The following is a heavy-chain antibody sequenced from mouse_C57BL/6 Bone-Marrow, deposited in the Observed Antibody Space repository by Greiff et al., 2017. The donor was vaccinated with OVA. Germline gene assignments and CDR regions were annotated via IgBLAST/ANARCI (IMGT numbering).Heavy chain of an antibody. Sequence: EVKLLESGPGLVKPSQSLSLTCSVTGYSITSGYYWNWIRQFPGNKLEWMGNISYDGSNNYNPSVKNRISITRDTSKNQFFLKLNSVTTEDTATYYCATTAQALYAMDYWGQGTSVTVSS. J-gene: IGHJ4*01. CDR2: ISYDGSN. CDR1: GYSITSGYY. D-gene: IGHD3-2*02. CDR3: ATTAQALYAMDY. V-gene: IGHV3-6*01.